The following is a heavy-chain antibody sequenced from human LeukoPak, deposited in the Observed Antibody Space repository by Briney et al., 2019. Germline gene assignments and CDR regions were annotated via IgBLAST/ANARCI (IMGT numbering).Heavy chain of an antibody. CDR3: ATFLAVAGLDY. CDR2: IKPSGGSK. J-gene: IGHJ4*02. CDR1: GYTFSSYY. V-gene: IGHV1-46*01. D-gene: IGHD6-19*01. Sequence: ASVKVSCKASGYTFSSYYVHWGRQAPGQGLGWMGIIKPSGGSKSYEQKFPSRRTMTRDTSTSTVYMELSSLRSEGTAVYECATFLAVAGLDYWGQGTLVTVSS.